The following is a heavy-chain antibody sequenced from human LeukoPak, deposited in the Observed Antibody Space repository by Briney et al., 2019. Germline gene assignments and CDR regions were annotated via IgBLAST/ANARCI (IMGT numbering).Heavy chain of an antibody. D-gene: IGHD4-17*01. CDR2: IKQDGSEK. J-gene: IGHJ2*01. CDR3: ARGWLEGDYGFDL. CDR1: GFTLCSLL. Sequence: GGALRHSRAASGFTLCSLLVSWVPPAPGKGLGWGGNIKQDGSEKYYVDSVKGRFTISRDNAKNSLYLQMNSLRAEDTAVYYCARGWLEGDYGFDLWGRGTLVTVSS. V-gene: IGHV3-7*01.